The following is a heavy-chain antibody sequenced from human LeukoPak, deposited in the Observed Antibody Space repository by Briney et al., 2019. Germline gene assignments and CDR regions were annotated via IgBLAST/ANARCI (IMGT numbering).Heavy chain of an antibody. V-gene: IGHV1-46*01. J-gene: IGHJ6*04. D-gene: IGHD2-2*01. CDR3: ARDPDCSSTSCYEDYYYGMDV. CDR2: INPSGGSA. CDR1: GYTFTVYY. Sequence: ASVTVSFKASGYTFTVYYMHWVRQAPGQGLEWMGMINPSGGSASYSQKFQGRVTMTRDTYTSTVYMELSSLRSEDTAVYYCARDPDCSSTSCYEDYYYGMDVWGKGTTVTVSS.